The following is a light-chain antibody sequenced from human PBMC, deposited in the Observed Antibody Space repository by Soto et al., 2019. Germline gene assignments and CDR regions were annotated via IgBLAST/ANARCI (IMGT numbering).Light chain of an antibody. V-gene: IGKV3-15*01. CDR3: QQYKNRPWT. Sequence: EMVMTQSPATLSVSPGGSATLSCRASQSVSANLAWYPQKPGQAPTLLTYGASTRATGTPDRFGGSGSGTEFALTIRSLHAEDSAVFDCQQYKNRPWTFGQGTKVEVK. CDR1: QSVSAN. J-gene: IGKJ1*01. CDR2: GAS.